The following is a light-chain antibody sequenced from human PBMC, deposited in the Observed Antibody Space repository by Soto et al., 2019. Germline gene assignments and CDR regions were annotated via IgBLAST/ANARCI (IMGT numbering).Light chain of an antibody. CDR3: QQYNSYSWT. CDR2: DAS. V-gene: IGKV1-5*01. J-gene: IGKJ1*01. CDR1: QSISSW. Sequence: DIQMTQSPSTLSASVGDRVTITCRARQSISSWLAWYQQKPGKAPKLLIYDASSLESGVPSRFSGSGSGTEFTLTISSLQPADFATYYCQQYNSYSWTFGQGTKVDIK.